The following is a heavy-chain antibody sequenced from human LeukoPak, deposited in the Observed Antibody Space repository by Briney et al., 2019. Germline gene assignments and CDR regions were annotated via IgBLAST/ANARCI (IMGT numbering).Heavy chain of an antibody. CDR2: ITPKSGDT. J-gene: IGHJ4*02. V-gene: IGHV1-2*02. CDR3: ARVRLADERAWAY. D-gene: IGHD3-3*02. Sequence: GASVKVSCKASGYTFSDFYIHWVRQAPRQGLEYVGWITPKSGDTYSPQRFQGRVTMTRDASISTAYMELSSLRSDDTAVYFCARVRLADERAWAYWGQGTLVTVSS. CDR1: GYTFSDFY.